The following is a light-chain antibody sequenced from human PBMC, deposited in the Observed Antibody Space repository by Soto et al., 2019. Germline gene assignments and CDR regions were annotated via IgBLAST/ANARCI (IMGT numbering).Light chain of an antibody. Sequence: QSVLTQAPSASATPGQRVTIFCSGTSFNIGSNTVNWYQQLPGTAPKLLIHTDDERPSGVPDRFSGSKSGTSASLVISGLQSGDEADYYFAAWDDSLNGLLFGGGTKLTLL. J-gene: IGLJ2*01. CDR2: TDD. CDR3: AAWDDSLNGLL. V-gene: IGLV1-44*01. CDR1: SFNIGSNT.